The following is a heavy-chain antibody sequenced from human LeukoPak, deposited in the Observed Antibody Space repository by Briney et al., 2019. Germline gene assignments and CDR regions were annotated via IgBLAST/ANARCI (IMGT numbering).Heavy chain of an antibody. Sequence: SVKVSCKASGFTFTSSAVQWVRQARGQRLEWIGWTVVGSGNTNYAQKFQERVTITRDMSTSTAYMELSSLRFEDTAVYYCAAEGISRGYYYYGMDVWGKGTTVTVSS. CDR2: TVVGSGNT. CDR3: AAEGISRGYYYYGMDV. V-gene: IGHV1-58*01. D-gene: IGHD2/OR15-2a*01. CDR1: GFTFTSSA. J-gene: IGHJ6*04.